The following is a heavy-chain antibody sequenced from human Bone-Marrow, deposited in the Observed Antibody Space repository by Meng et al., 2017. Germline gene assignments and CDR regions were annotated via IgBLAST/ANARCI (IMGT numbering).Heavy chain of an antibody. J-gene: IGHJ3*02. CDR2: ISAGGSST. V-gene: IGHV3-23*01. CDR1: GFTFSSYA. CDR3: TIYTSGHI. D-gene: IGHD6-19*01. Sequence: GGSLRLSCAASGFTFSSYAMSWVRQAPGKGLEWVSAISAGGSSTYYADSVKGRFTISRDNSKNTAYLQMNNLKTEDTAVYYCTIYTSGHIWGQGTTVTVSS.